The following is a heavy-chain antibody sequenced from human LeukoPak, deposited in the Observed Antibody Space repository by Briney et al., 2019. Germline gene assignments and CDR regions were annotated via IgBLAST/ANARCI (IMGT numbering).Heavy chain of an antibody. CDR3: ARHHYYDILTGYSWFDP. Sequence: SETLSPTCTVSGGSISSYYWSWIRQPPGKGLEWIGYIYYSGSTNYNPSLKSRVTISVDTSKNQFSLKLSSVTAADTAVYYCARHHYYDILTGYSWFDPWGQGTLVTVSS. V-gene: IGHV4-59*08. J-gene: IGHJ5*02. CDR1: GGSISSYY. D-gene: IGHD3-9*01. CDR2: IYYSGST.